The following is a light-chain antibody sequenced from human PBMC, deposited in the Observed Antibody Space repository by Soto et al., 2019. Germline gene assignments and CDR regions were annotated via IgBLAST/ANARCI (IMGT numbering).Light chain of an antibody. J-gene: IGKJ1*01. Sequence: DIQMTQSPSTLSASVGDRVTITCRASQSISSLLAWYQEKPGKAPKLLIYKASNLESGVPSRFSGSGSGTEFTLTISSLQPDDFATYYFQQYNSYWTFGQGTKVEIK. CDR3: QQYNSYWT. CDR2: KAS. V-gene: IGKV1-5*03. CDR1: QSISSL.